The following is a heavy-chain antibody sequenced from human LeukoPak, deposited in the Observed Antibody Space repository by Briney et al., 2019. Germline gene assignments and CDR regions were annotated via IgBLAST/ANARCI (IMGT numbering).Heavy chain of an antibody. D-gene: IGHD4/OR15-4a*01. CDR3: ARVRYGANPLSL. V-gene: IGHV1-8*01. J-gene: IGHJ3*01. CDR2: MNPNSGNT. CDR1: GYTFTTYD. Sequence: ASLKVSCKASGYTFTTYDINWVRQAPGQGLEWMGYMNPNSGNTGSSQRFHGRLTMTRSTSISTAYMELSGLKYEDTAVYFCARVRYGANPLSLWGQGTMVTVPS.